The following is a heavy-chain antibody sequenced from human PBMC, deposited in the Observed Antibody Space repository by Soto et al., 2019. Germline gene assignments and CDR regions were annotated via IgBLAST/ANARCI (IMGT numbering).Heavy chain of an antibody. V-gene: IGHV1-69*13. CDR3: AREMATINPRYCYYGMDV. CDR2: IIPIFGTA. D-gene: IGHD5-12*01. Sequence: ASVKVSCKASGGTFSSYAISWVRQAPGQGLEWMGGIIPIFGTANYAQKFQGRVTITADESTSTAYMELSSLRSEDTAVYYCAREMATINPRYCYYGMDVWGQGTTVTVSS. J-gene: IGHJ6*02. CDR1: GGTFSSYA.